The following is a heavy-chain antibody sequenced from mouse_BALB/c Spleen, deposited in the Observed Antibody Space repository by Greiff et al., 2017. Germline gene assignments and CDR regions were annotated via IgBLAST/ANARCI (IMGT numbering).Heavy chain of an antibody. J-gene: IGHJ2*01. V-gene: IGHV2-6-7*01. CDR3: GRGYYDYDCFDY. CDR1: GFSLTGYG. D-gene: IGHD1-2*01. CDR2: IGGARST. Sequence: VQLQESGPGLVAPSESLSISCTASGFSLTGYGVNWVRQPPGKGLEWLGMIGGARSTYYNSALKSRLSISKDNSKSQVFLKLNSLQTDDTATYCCGRGYYDYDCFDYWGQGTTLTVSS.